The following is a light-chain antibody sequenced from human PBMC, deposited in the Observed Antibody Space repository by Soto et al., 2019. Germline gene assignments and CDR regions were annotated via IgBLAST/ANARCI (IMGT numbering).Light chain of an antibody. CDR2: LGS. J-gene: IGKJ5*01. V-gene: IGKV2-28*01. Sequence: DIVTTQSPLSLPVTPGEPASISCRSSQSLLHSNGYNYLDWYLQKPGQSPQLLIYLGSNRASGVPDRFSGSGSGTDFTLKISRVAAEDVGVYYCMQALQTPAFGQGTRLEIK. CDR3: MQALQTPA. CDR1: QSLLHSNGYNY.